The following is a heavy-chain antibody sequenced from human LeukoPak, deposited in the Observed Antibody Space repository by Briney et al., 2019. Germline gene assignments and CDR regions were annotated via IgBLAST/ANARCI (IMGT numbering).Heavy chain of an antibody. V-gene: IGHV3-21*01. D-gene: IGHD3-22*01. CDR2: ISSSSSLI. CDR3: TRDLSGHYSIDY. CDR1: GFTFSSYT. J-gene: IGHJ4*02. Sequence: PGGSLRLSCAASGFTFSSYTMNWVRQAPGKGLEWVSSISSSSSLIYYADSVKGRFTISRDNSKNTLYLQVNSLRPEDTAVYYCTRDLSGHYSIDYWGQGTLVTVSS.